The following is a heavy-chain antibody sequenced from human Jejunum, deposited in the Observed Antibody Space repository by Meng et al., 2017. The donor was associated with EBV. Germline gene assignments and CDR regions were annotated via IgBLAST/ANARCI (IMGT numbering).Heavy chain of an antibody. CDR2: ISSGSSFI. CDR3: VRDSSFNVH. D-gene: IGHD3-16*02. CDR1: GFTFSSYS. Sequence: EVQLVESGGGLVKPGGSLRLSCAASGFTFSSYSMNWVRQAPGKGLEWVSYISSGSSFIYYADSVKGRFTISRDDAKNSLSLQMNNLGADDTAVYYCVRDSSFNVHWGQGTLCIVSS. J-gene: IGHJ4*02. V-gene: IGHV3-21*02.